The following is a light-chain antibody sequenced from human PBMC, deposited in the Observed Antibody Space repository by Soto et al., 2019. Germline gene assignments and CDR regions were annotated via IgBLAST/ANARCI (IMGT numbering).Light chain of an antibody. CDR1: QSISSNF. CDR3: QQYGVSPT. CDR2: GES. J-gene: IGKJ4*01. V-gene: IGKV3-20*01. Sequence: EIVMTQSPGTLSLSPGERATLSCRASQSISSNFLAWYQHKPGQAPRLLIYGESSRATGIPDRFSGSASGTDFTLTISXLEPEDFAVYYCQQYGVSPTFGGGTKVDTK.